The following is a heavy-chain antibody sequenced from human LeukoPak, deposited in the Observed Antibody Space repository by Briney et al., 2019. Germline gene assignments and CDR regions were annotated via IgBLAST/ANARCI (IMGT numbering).Heavy chain of an antibody. CDR1: GYTFTSYD. J-gene: IGHJ4*02. CDR3: ARDRVMVRGVFFDY. Sequence: ASVKVSCKASGYTFTSYDINWVRQATGQGLEWMGWMNPNSGNTGYAQKFQGRVTMTRNTSISTAYMELSSPRSEDTAVYYCARDRVMVRGVFFDYWGQGTLVTVSS. D-gene: IGHD3-10*01. V-gene: IGHV1-8*01. CDR2: MNPNSGNT.